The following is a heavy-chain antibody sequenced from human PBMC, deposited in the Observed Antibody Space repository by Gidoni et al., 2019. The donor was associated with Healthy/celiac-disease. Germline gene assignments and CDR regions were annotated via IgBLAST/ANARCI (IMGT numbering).Heavy chain of an antibody. D-gene: IGHD1-26*01. J-gene: IGHJ4*02. V-gene: IGHV1-18*01. CDR3: AIDLHRGSYWHDF. Sequence: QVQLVQSGAEVKKPGASVKVSCKAAGYTVTSYGISWVRQAPGQGLEWMGWISAYNGNTNYAQKIQGSVTMTTEPSTSTAYMELRSLRSAATAVYYCAIDLHRGSYWHDFWGQGTLVTVSS. CDR2: ISAYNGNT. CDR1: GYTVTSYG.